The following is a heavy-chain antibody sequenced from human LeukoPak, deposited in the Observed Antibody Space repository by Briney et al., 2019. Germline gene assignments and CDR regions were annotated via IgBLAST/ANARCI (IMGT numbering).Heavy chain of an antibody. V-gene: IGHV1-2*02. CDR3: ARAGPCSSISCLDDAFDI. CDR1: GYTFTGYY. D-gene: IGHD2-2*01. J-gene: IGHJ3*02. CDR2: INPNTGGT. Sequence: ASVKVSCRASGYTFTGYYMHWVRQAPGQGLEWMGWINPNTGGTNYAQSFQGRVTMTRDTSISTAYMDLSRLTSDDTAVYYCARAGPCSSISCLDDAFDIWGQGTMVTVSS.